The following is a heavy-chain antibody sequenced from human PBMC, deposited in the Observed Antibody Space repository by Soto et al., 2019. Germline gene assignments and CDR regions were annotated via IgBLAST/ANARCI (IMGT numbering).Heavy chain of an antibody. Sequence: QVQVVQSGAEVKKPGASVKVSCKASEYTFTSYVIHWVRQAPGQSLEWMGWINAGNGNTKYSQKFQGRVTMTRDTSASTAYMELSSLRSEDTAVYYCARELQGLYYFDYWGQGTLVTVSS. CDR2: INAGNGNT. V-gene: IGHV1-3*01. D-gene: IGHD4-4*01. CDR3: ARELQGLYYFDY. CDR1: EYTFTSYV. J-gene: IGHJ4*02.